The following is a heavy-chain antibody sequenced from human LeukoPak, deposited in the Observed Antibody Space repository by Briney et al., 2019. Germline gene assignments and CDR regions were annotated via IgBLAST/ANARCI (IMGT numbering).Heavy chain of an antibody. J-gene: IGHJ3*02. CDR1: GGSFSGYY. Sequence: PSETLSLTCAVYGGSFSGYYWSWIRQPPGKGLEWIGEINHSGSTNYNPSLKSRVTISVDTSKNQFSLKLSSVTAADTAVYYCARDSPDGITMVPLTAGAFDIWGQGTMVTVSS. CDR2: INHSGST. D-gene: IGHD3-10*01. CDR3: ARDSPDGITMVPLTAGAFDI. V-gene: IGHV4-34*01.